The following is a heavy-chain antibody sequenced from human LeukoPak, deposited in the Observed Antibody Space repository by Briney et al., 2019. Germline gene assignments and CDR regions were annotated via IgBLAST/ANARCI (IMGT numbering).Heavy chain of an antibody. CDR2: ISSSGTTI. CDR1: GFSFIDYY. J-gene: IGHJ4*02. Sequence: GGSLRLSCAASGFSFIDYYMTWIRQAPGKGLEGVSYISSSGTTIDHADSVKGRFTISRDNAKKSLYLQMNSLRAGDTAVYYCARQTVGITGVGITGVFDSWGQGTLVTVSS. CDR3: ARQTVGITGVGITGVFDS. D-gene: IGHD3-16*01. V-gene: IGHV3-11*01.